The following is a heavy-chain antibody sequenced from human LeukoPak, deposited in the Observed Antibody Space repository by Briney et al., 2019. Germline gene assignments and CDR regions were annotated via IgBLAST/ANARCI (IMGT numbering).Heavy chain of an antibody. CDR3: ASRYYDFWSGYYEGLRNGMDV. CDR1: GFTFSSYS. D-gene: IGHD3-3*01. J-gene: IGHJ6*02. Sequence: GSLRLSCAASGFTFSSYSMNWVRQAPGKGLEWVSYISSSSSTIYYADSVKGRFTISRDNAKNSLYLQMNSLRDEDTAVYYCASRYYDFWSGYYEGLRNGMDVWGQGTTVTVSS. V-gene: IGHV3-48*02. CDR2: ISSSSSTI.